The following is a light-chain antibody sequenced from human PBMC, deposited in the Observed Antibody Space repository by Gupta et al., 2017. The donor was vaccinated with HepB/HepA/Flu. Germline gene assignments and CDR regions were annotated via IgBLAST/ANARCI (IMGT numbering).Light chain of an antibody. CDR2: SAS. CDR1: QSIRNN. J-gene: IGKJ2*01. Sequence: EIVMTQSPGTLSVSPGERATLSCRASQSIRNNLAWYQQKPGQAPRLLFYSASTRATGVPARFSGSGSGKDFTLTISGLQSEECAVYYCQQYNNWHPGLYTFGQGTKLEI. V-gene: IGKV3-15*01. CDR3: QQYNNWHPGLYT.